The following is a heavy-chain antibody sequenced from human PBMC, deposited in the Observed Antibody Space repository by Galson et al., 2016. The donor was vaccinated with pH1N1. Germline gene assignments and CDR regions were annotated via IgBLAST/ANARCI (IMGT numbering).Heavy chain of an antibody. J-gene: IGHJ4*02. CDR2: IDPDGTT. D-gene: IGHD3-3*01. CDR3: ARGRRMTPFEVVTPDY. V-gene: IGHV3-53*01. Sequence: SLRLSCAVSEFIVSNNYMTWVRQAPGKGLEFVSFIDPDGTTYFADSVKGRFTVSRDNSKNTLSLQMNNLSADDTAVYYCARGRRMTPFEVVTPDYWGQGTLVTVSS. CDR1: EFIVSNNY.